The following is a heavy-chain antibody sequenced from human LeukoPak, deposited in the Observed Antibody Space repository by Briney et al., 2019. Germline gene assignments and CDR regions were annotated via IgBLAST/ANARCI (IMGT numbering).Heavy chain of an antibody. V-gene: IGHV1-69*13. J-gene: IGHJ4*02. CDR3: ARSLGEPGTFDY. CDR1: GGTFSSYA. D-gene: IGHD6-13*01. CDR2: IIPIFGTA. Sequence: SVKVSCKASGGTFSSYAISWVRQAPGQGLEWMGGIIPIFGTANYAQKFQGRVTITADESTSTAYMELSSLRSEDTAVYYCARSLGEPGTFDYWGQGTLVTVSS.